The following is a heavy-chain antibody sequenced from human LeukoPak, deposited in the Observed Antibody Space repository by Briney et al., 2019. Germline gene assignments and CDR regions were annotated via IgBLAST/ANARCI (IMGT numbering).Heavy chain of an antibody. CDR2: IYYSGST. CDR3: ARSTPEGGYYDSSGYYDY. J-gene: IGHJ4*02. CDR1: GGSISSYY. Sequence: SETLSLTCTVSGGSISSYYWSWIRQPPGKGLEWIGYIYYSGSTNYNPSLKSRVTISVDTSKNQFSLKLSSVTAADTAVYYCARSTPEGGYYDSSGYYDYWGQGTLVTVSS. V-gene: IGHV4-59*01. D-gene: IGHD3-22*01.